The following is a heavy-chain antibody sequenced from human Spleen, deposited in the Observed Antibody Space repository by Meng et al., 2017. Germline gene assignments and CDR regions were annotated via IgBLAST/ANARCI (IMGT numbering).Heavy chain of an antibody. CDR1: GFTFSSYS. Sequence: ASLKISCAASGFTFSSYSMNWVRQAPGRGLGWVSSISSSSSYIYYADSVKGRFTISRDNAKNSLYLQMNSLRAEDTAVYYCARYDSSVYFSFDYWGQGTLVTVSS. D-gene: IGHD3-22*01. CDR3: ARYDSSVYFSFDY. CDR2: ISSSSSYI. J-gene: IGHJ4*02. V-gene: IGHV3-21*01.